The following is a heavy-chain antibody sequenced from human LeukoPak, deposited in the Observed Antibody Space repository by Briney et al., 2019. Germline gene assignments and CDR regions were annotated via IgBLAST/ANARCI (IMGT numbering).Heavy chain of an antibody. J-gene: IGHJ4*02. CDR1: GYTFTSYG. D-gene: IGHD2-15*01. CDR3: AGGCSGSTCYSSDS. V-gene: IGHV7-4-1*02. Sequence: ASVKVSCKASGYTFTSYGMNWVRQAPGQGLEWMGWINTNTGNPTYAQGFTGRFVFSLGTSVSTAYLQISSLKAEDTAVYYCAGGCSGSTCYSSDSWGQGTLVTVSS. CDR2: INTNTGNP.